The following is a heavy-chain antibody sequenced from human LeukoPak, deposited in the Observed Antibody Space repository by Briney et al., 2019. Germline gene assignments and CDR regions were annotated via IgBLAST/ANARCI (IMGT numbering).Heavy chain of an antibody. J-gene: IGHJ4*02. CDR1: GYTFTGCY. D-gene: IGHD2-2*01. CDR3: ARYDLVVPAAIDY. V-gene: IGHV1-2*02. Sequence: GASVKVSCKASGYTFTGCYMHWVRQAPGQGLEWMGWINPNSGGTNYAQKFQGRVTMTRDTSISTAYMELSRLRSDDTAVYYCARYDLVVPAAIDYWGQGTLVTVSS. CDR2: INPNSGGT.